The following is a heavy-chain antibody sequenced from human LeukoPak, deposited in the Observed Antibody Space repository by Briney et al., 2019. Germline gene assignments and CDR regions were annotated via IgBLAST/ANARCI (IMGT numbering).Heavy chain of an antibody. J-gene: IGHJ4*02. Sequence: SETLSLTCAVYGGSFSGYYWSWIRQPPGKGLEWIGEINHSRSTNYNPSLMSRVTISLDTSKNHFSLNLSSVTAADTAVYYCARGQGTVTTHWGQGTLVTVSS. D-gene: IGHD4-11*01. CDR3: ARGQGTVTTH. CDR2: INHSRST. CDR1: GGSFSGYY. V-gene: IGHV4-34*01.